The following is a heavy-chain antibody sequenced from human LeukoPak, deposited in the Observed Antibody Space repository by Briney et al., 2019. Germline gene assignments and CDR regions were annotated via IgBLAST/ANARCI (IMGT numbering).Heavy chain of an antibody. CDR2: IGTAGDT. CDR1: GFAFSSYD. Sequence: GGSLRLSCAASGFAFSSYDMHWVRQATGKGLEWVLAIGTAGDTYYPGSVKGRFTISRENAKNSLYLQMNSLRAGDTAVYYCARAYRGYYGSGSYYNDAFDIWGQGTMVTVSS. CDR3: ARAYRGYYGSGSYYNDAFDI. J-gene: IGHJ3*02. V-gene: IGHV3-13*04. D-gene: IGHD3-10*01.